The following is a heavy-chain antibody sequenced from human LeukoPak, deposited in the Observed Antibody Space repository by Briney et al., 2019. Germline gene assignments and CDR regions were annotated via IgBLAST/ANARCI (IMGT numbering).Heavy chain of an antibody. CDR3: ARAESKNYYDRSGYFDY. CDR1: GFTLSSYE. J-gene: IGHJ4*02. V-gene: IGHV3-48*03. D-gene: IGHD3-22*01. CDR2: ISSSGSTI. Sequence: PGGSLRLSCAASGFTLSSYEMSWVRQAPGKGLEWVSYISSSGSTIYYADSVKGRFTISRDNAKNSLYLQMNSLRAEDTAVYYCARAESKNYYDRSGYFDYWGQGTLVTVSS.